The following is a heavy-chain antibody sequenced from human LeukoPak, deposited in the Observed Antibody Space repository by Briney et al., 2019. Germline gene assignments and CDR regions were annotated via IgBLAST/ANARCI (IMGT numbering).Heavy chain of an antibody. D-gene: IGHD3-22*01. CDR2: IYHSGST. CDR1: GGSISSNNW. V-gene: IGHV4-4*02. J-gene: IGHJ4*02. Sequence: SGTLSLTCAVSGGSISSNNWWSWVRQPPGKGLEWIGEIYHSGSTNYNPSLKSRVTISGDTSKNQFSLRLSSVTAADTAVYYCARASYSYDINGWVPFDYWGQGTLVTVSS. CDR3: ARASYSYDINGWVPFDY.